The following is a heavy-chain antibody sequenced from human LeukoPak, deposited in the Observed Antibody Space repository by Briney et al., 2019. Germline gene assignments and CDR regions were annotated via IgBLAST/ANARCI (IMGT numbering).Heavy chain of an antibody. Sequence: PGWSLRLSCAASGFTFSSYSMNWVRQAPGKGLEWVSYISSSSSTIYYADSVKGRFTISRDNAKNSLYLQMNSLRAEDTAVYYCARDLESIGDDADSDYWGQGTLVTVSS. CDR3: ARDLESIGDDADSDY. CDR1: GFTFSSYS. V-gene: IGHV3-48*04. J-gene: IGHJ4*02. D-gene: IGHD4-17*01. CDR2: ISSSSSTI.